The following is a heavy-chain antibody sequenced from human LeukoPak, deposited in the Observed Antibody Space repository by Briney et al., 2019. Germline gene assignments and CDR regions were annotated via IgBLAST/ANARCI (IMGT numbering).Heavy chain of an antibody. V-gene: IGHV4-38-2*02. CDR1: GYSISSGYY. J-gene: IGHJ3*02. D-gene: IGHD3-22*01. Sequence: PSETLSLTCTVSGYSISSGYYWGWIRQPPGKGLEWIGSIYRSGSTYYNPSLKSRVTISVATSKNQFSLKLSSVTAADTAVYYCAREQITMIVVVNDAFDIWGQGTMVTVSS. CDR2: IYRSGST. CDR3: AREQITMIVVVNDAFDI.